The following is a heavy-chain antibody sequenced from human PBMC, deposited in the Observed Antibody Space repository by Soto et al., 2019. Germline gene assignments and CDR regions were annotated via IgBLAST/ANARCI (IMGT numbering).Heavy chain of an antibody. CDR3: ATSFLLWFGEPKNWFDP. CDR1: GYTLTELS. D-gene: IGHD3-10*01. Sequence: ASVKVSCKVSGYTLTELSMHWARQAPGKGLEWMGGFDPEDGETIYAQKFQGRVTMTEDTSTDTAYMELSSLRSEDTAVYYCATSFLLWFGEPKNWFDPWGQGTLVTVSS. V-gene: IGHV1-24*01. CDR2: FDPEDGET. J-gene: IGHJ5*02.